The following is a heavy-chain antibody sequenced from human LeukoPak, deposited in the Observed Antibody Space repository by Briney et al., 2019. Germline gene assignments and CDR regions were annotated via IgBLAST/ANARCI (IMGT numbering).Heavy chain of an antibody. D-gene: IGHD6-19*01. Sequence: SETLSLTCTVSSGSISSYYWSWIRQPPGKGLEWIGYIYYSGNTNYNPSLKSRVTISVDTSKNQFSLKLSSVTAADTAVYYCASGTVAGTGMMEAFDIWGQGTMVTVSS. CDR2: IYYSGNT. V-gene: IGHV4-59*08. CDR1: SGSISSYY. CDR3: ASGTVAGTGMMEAFDI. J-gene: IGHJ3*02.